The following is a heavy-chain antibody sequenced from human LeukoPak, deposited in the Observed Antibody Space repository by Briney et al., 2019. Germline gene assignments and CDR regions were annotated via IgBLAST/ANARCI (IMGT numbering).Heavy chain of an antibody. Sequence: GGSLRLSCAASGFTFSSYGMHWVRQAPGKGLEWVAVIWYDGSNKYYADSVKGRFTISRDNSKNTLYLQMNSLRAEDTAVYYCARGIRFGDDYYYMDVWGKGTTVTVSS. CDR2: IWYDGSNK. CDR1: GFTFSSYG. V-gene: IGHV3-33*01. D-gene: IGHD3-16*01. CDR3: ARGIRFGDDYYYMDV. J-gene: IGHJ6*03.